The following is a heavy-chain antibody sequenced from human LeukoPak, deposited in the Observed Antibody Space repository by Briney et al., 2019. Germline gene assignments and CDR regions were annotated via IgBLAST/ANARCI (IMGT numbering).Heavy chain of an antibody. CDR1: GFTFSNYG. CDR2: ITGSGGST. CDR3: ARGDYGSGSPYYYYYMDV. V-gene: IGHV3-23*01. D-gene: IGHD3-10*01. Sequence: GGTLRLSCAASGFTFSNYGLSWVRQAPGKGLEWVSGITGSGGSTYYADSVKGRFTISRDNSKNTLFLQMNSLRAEDTAVYYCARGDYGSGSPYYYYYMDVWGKGTTVTISS. J-gene: IGHJ6*03.